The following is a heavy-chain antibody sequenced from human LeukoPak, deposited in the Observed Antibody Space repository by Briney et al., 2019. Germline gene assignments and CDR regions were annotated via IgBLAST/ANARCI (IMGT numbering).Heavy chain of an antibody. V-gene: IGHV3-21*01. Sequence: GPSLRLSWAPSGFTFSTYSVNWVSQAAGKGLEWVSSISYSSSYIYYADSVKGRFTISRDDAKNSLYLQMSRLRAEDTAVYYCARPYASGSYYPGYWGQGTLVTVSS. CDR2: ISYSSSYI. J-gene: IGHJ4*02. CDR3: ARPYASGSYYPGY. D-gene: IGHD3-10*01. CDR1: GFTFSTYS.